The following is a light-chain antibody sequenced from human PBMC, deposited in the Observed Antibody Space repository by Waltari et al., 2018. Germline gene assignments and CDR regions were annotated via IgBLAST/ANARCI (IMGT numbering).Light chain of an antibody. J-gene: IGKJ2*01. CDR2: GAS. Sequence: EIVMAQSPATLSVSPGERATLSCRASQSVRSNLAWYQQKPGLAPRLLSYGASTRATGIPARFSGSGSGTEFTLTISSLQSEDFAVYYCQQYNNWPPYTFGQGTKLEIK. CDR3: QQYNNWPPYT. V-gene: IGKV3-15*01. CDR1: QSVRSN.